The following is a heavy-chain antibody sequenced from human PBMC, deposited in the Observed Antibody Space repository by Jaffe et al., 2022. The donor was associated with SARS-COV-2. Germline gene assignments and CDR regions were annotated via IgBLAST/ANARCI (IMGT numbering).Heavy chain of an antibody. CDR3: ARDAVERSYRSSWSDY. CDR2: IYSGGST. CDR1: GFTVSSNY. D-gene: IGHD6-13*01. V-gene: IGHV3-53*01. J-gene: IGHJ4*02. Sequence: EVQLVESGGGLIQPGGSLRLSCAASGFTVSSNYMSWVRQAPGKGLEWVSVIYSGGSTYYADSVKGRFTISRDNSKNTLYLQMNSLRAEDTAVYYCARDAVERSYRSSWSDYWGQGTLVTVSS.